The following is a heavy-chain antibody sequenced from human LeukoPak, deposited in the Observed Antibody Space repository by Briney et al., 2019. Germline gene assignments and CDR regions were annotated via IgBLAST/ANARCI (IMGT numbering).Heavy chain of an antibody. D-gene: IGHD2-2*02. J-gene: IGHJ4*02. Sequence: SETLSLTCAVYGGSFSGYYWSWIRQPPGKGLEWIGEINHSGSTNYNPSVKSRVTISVDTSKNQFSLKLSSVTAADTAVYYCARGYCSSTRCYTSSFDYWGQGTLVTVSS. V-gene: IGHV4-34*01. CDR1: GGSFSGYY. CDR2: INHSGST. CDR3: ARGYCSSTRCYTSSFDY.